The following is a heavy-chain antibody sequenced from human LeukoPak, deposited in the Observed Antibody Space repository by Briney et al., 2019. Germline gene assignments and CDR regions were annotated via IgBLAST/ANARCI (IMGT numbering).Heavy chain of an antibody. D-gene: IGHD2-2*01. CDR1: GYTFTSYY. CDR2: INPNSGGT. Sequence: ASVKVSCKAFGYTFTSYYMHWVRQAPGQGLEWMGWINPNSGGTNYAQKFQGRVTMTRDTSISTAYMELSRLRSDDTAVYYRARGQDIVVVPAADPDYWGQGTLVTVSS. CDR3: ARGQDIVVVPAADPDY. J-gene: IGHJ4*02. V-gene: IGHV1-2*02.